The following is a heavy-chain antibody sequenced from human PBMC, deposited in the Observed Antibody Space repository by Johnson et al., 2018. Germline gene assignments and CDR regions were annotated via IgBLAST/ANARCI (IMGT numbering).Heavy chain of an antibody. CDR1: GFTFSRYG. J-gene: IGHJ6*04. CDR3: AGGGYGDYSMDV. D-gene: IGHD4-17*01. CDR2: ITNDGSNK. V-gene: IGHV3-30*03. Sequence: QVRLVESGGGVVQPGRSLRLSCAASGFTFSRYGMHWVRQAPGKGLVWVAVITNDGSNKYYADSVKGRFTISRDNSKNTLYLQMNSRRAEDTAVCYCAGGGYGDYSMDVWGKGTTVTVSS.